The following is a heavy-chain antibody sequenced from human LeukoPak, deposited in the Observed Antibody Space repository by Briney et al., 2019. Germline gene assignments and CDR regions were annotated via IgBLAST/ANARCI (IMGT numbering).Heavy chain of an antibody. Sequence: GGSLRLSCTASGFTFGDYAMSWVRQAPGKGLEWVGFIRSKAYGGTTEYAASVKGRFTISRDDSKSIAYLQMNSLKTEDTAVYYCTRAIGSTGPEYYGMDVWGQGTTVTVSS. CDR3: TRAIGSTGPEYYGMDV. J-gene: IGHJ6*02. V-gene: IGHV3-49*04. D-gene: IGHD3-10*01. CDR2: IRSKAYGGTT. CDR1: GFTFGDYA.